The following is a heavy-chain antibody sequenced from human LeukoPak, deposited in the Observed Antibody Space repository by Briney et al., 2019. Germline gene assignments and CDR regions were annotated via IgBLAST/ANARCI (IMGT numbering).Heavy chain of an antibody. CDR1: GGSISSYY. Sequence: SETLSLTCTVSGGSISSYYWSWIRQPPGKGLEWIGYIYYSGSINYNPSLKSRVTISVDTSKNQFSLKLSSVTAADTAVYYCARQDYGGNSWFDPWGQGTLVTVSS. CDR2: IYYSGSI. D-gene: IGHD4-23*01. J-gene: IGHJ5*02. CDR3: ARQDYGGNSWFDP. V-gene: IGHV4-59*08.